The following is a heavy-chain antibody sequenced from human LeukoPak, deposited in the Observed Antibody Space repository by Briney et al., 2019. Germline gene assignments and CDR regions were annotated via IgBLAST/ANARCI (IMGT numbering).Heavy chain of an antibody. Sequence: GGSLRLSCAASGFSFSNYAMNWVRQAPGKGLEWVSYISGSSAAIYCADSVEGRFTISRDKAKNSLYLQMNSLRAEDTAVYYCARDPSRGYNYYSYMDVWGKGTTVTVSS. CDR1: GFSFSNYA. CDR3: ARDPSRGYNYYSYMDV. CDR2: ISGSSAAI. J-gene: IGHJ6*03. V-gene: IGHV3-48*01. D-gene: IGHD6-13*01.